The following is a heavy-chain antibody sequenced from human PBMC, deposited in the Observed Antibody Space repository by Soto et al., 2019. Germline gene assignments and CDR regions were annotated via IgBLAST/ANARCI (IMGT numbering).Heavy chain of an antibody. Sequence: EVQLLESGGGLVQPGGSLRLSCAASGFTFSSYAMSWVHQAPGKGLEWVSAISGSGGSTYYADSVKGRFTISRDNSKNTLYLQMNSLRAEDTAVYYCAKGRAYSSSWYGSFDYWGQGTLVTVSS. CDR3: AKGRAYSSSWYGSFDY. CDR1: GFTFSSYA. J-gene: IGHJ4*02. V-gene: IGHV3-23*01. CDR2: ISGSGGST. D-gene: IGHD6-13*01.